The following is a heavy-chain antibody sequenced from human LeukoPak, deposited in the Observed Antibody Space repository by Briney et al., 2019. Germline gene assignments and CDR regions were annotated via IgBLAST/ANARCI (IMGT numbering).Heavy chain of an antibody. CDR3: ARKGIVPAAEWGFDL. J-gene: IGHJ5*02. CDR2: IIPILGIA. CDR1: GGTFSSYA. Sequence: GASVKVSCKASGGTFSSYAISWVRQAPGQGLEWMGRIIPILGIANYAQKFQGRVTITADKSTSTAYMELSSLRSEDTAVDYCARKGIVPAAEWGFDLWGQGTLVTVSS. V-gene: IGHV1-69*04. D-gene: IGHD2-2*01.